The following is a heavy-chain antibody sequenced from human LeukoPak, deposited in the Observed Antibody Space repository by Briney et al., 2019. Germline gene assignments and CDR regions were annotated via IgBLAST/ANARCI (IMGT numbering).Heavy chain of an antibody. CDR3: ARAFPADYYYYMDV. CDR1: GYSISSGSY. CDR2: IFHSGST. D-gene: IGHD2-2*01. Sequence: SETLSLTCAVSGYSISSGSYWGWIRQPPGKGLEWIGSIFHSGSTYYNPSLKSRVTMSVDTSKNQFSLKLSSVTAADTAVYYCARAFPADYYYYMDVWGKGTTVTVSS. J-gene: IGHJ6*03. V-gene: IGHV4-38-2*01.